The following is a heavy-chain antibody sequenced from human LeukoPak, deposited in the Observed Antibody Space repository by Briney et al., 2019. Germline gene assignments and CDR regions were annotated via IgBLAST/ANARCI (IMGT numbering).Heavy chain of an antibody. CDR1: GYTFTGYY. D-gene: IGHD3-9*01. CDR2: INPNSGGT. V-gene: IGHV1-2*02. CDR3: ARDGYDIGNWFDP. Sequence: GASVKVSCKASGYTFTGYYMHWVRQAPGQGLEWMGWINPNSGGTNYAQKFQGRVTMTRDTSISTAYMELSRLRSDDTAVYYCARDGYDIGNWFDPWGQGTLVTVSS. J-gene: IGHJ5*02.